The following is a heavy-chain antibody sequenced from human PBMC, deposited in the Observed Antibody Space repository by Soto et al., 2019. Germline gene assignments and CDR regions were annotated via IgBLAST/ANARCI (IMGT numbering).Heavy chain of an antibody. D-gene: IGHD2-15*01. V-gene: IGHV1-2*04. CDR3: ARAPRYCSGGSCLHFDY. J-gene: IGHJ4*02. CDR2: INPNSGGT. CDR1: GYTFTGYY. Sequence: GASVKVSCKASGYTFTGYYMHWVQQAPGQGLEWMGWINPNSGGTNYAQKFQGWVTMTRDTSISTAYMELSRLRSDDTAVYYCARAPRYCSGGSCLHFDYWGQGTLVTVSS.